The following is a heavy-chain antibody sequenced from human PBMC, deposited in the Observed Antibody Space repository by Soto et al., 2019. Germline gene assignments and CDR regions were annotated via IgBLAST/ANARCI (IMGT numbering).Heavy chain of an antibody. D-gene: IGHD1-26*01. V-gene: IGHV3-74*01. Sequence: GSLRLCCAASGLTFVIYWMHWGRQAPGKGLVWVSRINADGTSTAYADSVKGRFTISRDNAENTLYLQMNSLRAEDTAVYYCSSIPPSAVGATSEVDYWGQGTLVTVSS. CDR1: GLTFVIYW. CDR2: INADGTST. J-gene: IGHJ4*02. CDR3: SSIPPSAVGATSEVDY.